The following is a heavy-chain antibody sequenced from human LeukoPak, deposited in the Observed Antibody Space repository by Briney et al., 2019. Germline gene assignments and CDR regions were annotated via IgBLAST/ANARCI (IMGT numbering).Heavy chain of an antibody. Sequence: GGSLRLSCAASGFMFSSNWMSWVRLAPGKGLEWVANIKEDGTETYYVDSVKGRFTISRDNAKNSLYLQMNSLRVEDTAVYYCAKEGRSLQTYWGQGTLVTVFS. CDR2: IKEDGTET. D-gene: IGHD5-24*01. V-gene: IGHV3-7*03. CDR1: GFMFSSNW. CDR3: AKEGRSLQTY. J-gene: IGHJ4*02.